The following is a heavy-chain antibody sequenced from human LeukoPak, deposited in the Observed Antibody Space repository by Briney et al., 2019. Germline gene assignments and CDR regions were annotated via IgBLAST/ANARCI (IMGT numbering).Heavy chain of an antibody. CDR3: ARDEAGPAMIAAAATDMGKHDAFHI. D-gene: IGHD6-13*01. V-gene: IGHV1-8*01. Sequence: GASVKVSCKASGYTFTSYDINWVRQATGQGLEWMGWMNPNSGNTGYAQKFQGRVTMTRNTSISTAYMELSSLRSEDTAVYYCARDEAGPAMIAAAATDMGKHDAFHIWGQGTMVTVSS. CDR2: MNPNSGNT. CDR1: GYTFTSYD. J-gene: IGHJ3*02.